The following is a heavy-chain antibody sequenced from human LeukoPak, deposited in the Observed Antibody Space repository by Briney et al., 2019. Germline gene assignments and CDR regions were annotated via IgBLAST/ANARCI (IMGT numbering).Heavy chain of an antibody. J-gene: IGHJ3*02. V-gene: IGHV3-11*01. CDR1: GISFSDYY. Sequence: GGSLRLSCAASGISFSDYYMSWIRQAPGKGLEWVSYISVSGSTIYYADSVKGRFTISRDNAKNSLYLLMNSLRAEDTAVYYCASGGFYYGSGSYYYQHRSAFDIWGQGTMVTVSS. CDR3: ASGGFYYGSGSYYYQHRSAFDI. CDR2: ISVSGSTI. D-gene: IGHD3-10*01.